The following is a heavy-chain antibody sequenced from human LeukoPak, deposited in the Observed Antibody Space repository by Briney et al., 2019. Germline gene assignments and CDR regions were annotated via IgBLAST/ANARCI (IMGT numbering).Heavy chain of an antibody. CDR3: ARGGCSGGSCYYRGGFDP. Sequence: SQTLSLTCTVSGGSISSGGYYWSWLRQHPGRGLEWIGYIYYSGSTYYNPSLKSRVTISVDTSKNQFSLKLSSVTAADTAVYYCARGGCSGGSCYYRGGFDPWGWGTLVTVSS. CDR1: GGSISSGGYY. V-gene: IGHV4-31*03. D-gene: IGHD2-15*01. CDR2: IYYSGST. J-gene: IGHJ5*02.